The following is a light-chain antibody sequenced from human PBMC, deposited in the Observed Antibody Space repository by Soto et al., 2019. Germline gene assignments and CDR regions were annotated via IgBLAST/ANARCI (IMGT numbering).Light chain of an antibody. J-gene: IGKJ1*01. CDR1: QRVTNY. CDR3: QQRHHWPPG. CDR2: DAS. V-gene: IGKV3-11*01. Sequence: EIFFTQSPDTLNLSPGERATLSCRASQRVTNYRAWYQQRPGQAARLLIYDASNRATGVPASVSGSGSGTDFTLTISDLVPPDLGLCYCQQRHHWPPGFGQGPKVDIK.